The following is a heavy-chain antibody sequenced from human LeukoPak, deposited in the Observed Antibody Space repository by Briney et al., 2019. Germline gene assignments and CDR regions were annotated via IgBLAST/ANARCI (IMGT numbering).Heavy chain of an antibody. D-gene: IGHD4-17*01. Sequence: GGSVKRCGATDGFTCSHFGMHWVRQAPGKGLEWVTAISYDGNDKYYADSVKGRFSISRDNSRNRMYLQMSSLRPEDTAVYYCARPNDYGDYRYFDLWGRGTLVTVFS. J-gene: IGHJ2*01. V-gene: IGHV3-30*13. CDR1: GFTCSHFG. CDR2: ISYDGNDK. CDR3: ARPNDYGDYRYFDL.